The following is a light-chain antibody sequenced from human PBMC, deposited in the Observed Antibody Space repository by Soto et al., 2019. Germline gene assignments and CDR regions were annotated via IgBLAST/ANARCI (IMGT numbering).Light chain of an antibody. V-gene: IGLV2-14*01. CDR1: SSDIGDYTH. Sequence: QSVLTQPASVSGSPGQSITISCTGTSSDIGDYTHVSWYQQHPGKAPKLIIYEVSDRPSGVSNRFSGSKSGNTASLTISELQTEDEADYYCCSYTSISTSAVFGGGTKLTVL. J-gene: IGLJ2*01. CDR3: CSYTSISTSAV. CDR2: EVS.